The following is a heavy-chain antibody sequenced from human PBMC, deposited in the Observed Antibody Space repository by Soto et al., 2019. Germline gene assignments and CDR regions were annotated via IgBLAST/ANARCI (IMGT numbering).Heavy chain of an antibody. CDR2: IKQDGSEK. CDR3: ARGLEYYDYIWGSYRYPYYFDY. Sequence: GGSLRLSCAASGFTFSSYWMSWVRQAPGKGLEWVANIKQDGSEKYYVDSVKGRFTISRDNAKNSLYLQMNSLRAEDTAVYYCARGLEYYDYIWGSYRYPYYFDYWGQGTLVTVSS. D-gene: IGHD3-16*02. J-gene: IGHJ4*02. CDR1: GFTFSSYW. V-gene: IGHV3-7*01.